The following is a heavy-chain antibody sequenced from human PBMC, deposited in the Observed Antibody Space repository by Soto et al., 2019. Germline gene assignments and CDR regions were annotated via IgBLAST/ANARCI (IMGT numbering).Heavy chain of an antibody. Sequence: GGSLRLSCAASGLTFSSYEMTWVRQAPGKGLEWLSVISGSGGSTNYADSAKGRFTISRDNAKNTLYLQMNSLRAEDTAVYYRGTGESAKRVSLHWFGPWGQGSLVTVSS. J-gene: IGHJ5*02. CDR1: GLTFSSYE. D-gene: IGHD3-16*01. CDR3: GTGESAKRVSLHWFGP. CDR2: ISGSGGST. V-gene: IGHV3-23*01.